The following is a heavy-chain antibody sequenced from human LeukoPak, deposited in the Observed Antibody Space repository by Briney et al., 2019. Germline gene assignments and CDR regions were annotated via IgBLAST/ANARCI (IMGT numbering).Heavy chain of an antibody. CDR3: ARVIGSYGDSAY. Sequence: GGSLRLSCTASGFKFSSFSMNWARRAPGKGLEWLSYISSTSSAIYYADSVKGRFTISRDNANNSLYLQMDSLRAEDTAIYYCARVIGSYGDSAYWGQGTLVTVSS. CDR1: GFKFSSFS. J-gene: IGHJ4*02. CDR2: ISSTSSAI. D-gene: IGHD3-16*01. V-gene: IGHV3-48*04.